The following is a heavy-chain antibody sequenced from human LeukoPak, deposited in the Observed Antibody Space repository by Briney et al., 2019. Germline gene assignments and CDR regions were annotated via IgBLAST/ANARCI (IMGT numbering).Heavy chain of an antibody. J-gene: IGHJ3*02. CDR2: INWNGGST. CDR1: GFTFDDYG. V-gene: IGHV3-20*04. D-gene: IGHD4-17*01. Sequence: GGSLRLSCAASGFTFDDYGMSWARQAPGKGLEWVAGINWNGGSTGYADSVKGRFTISRDNAKNSLYMQMNSLRAEDTALYYCARFRPYGTAPAFDIWSQGTMVTVSS. CDR3: ARFRPYGTAPAFDI.